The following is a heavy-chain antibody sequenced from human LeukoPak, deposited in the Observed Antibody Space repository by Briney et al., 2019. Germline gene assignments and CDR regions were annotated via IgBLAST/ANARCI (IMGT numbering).Heavy chain of an antibody. V-gene: IGHV5-51*03. J-gene: IGHJ4*02. D-gene: IGHD6-19*01. CDR2: IYPGDSDT. CDR3: ARAIGRTSGWLES. Sequence: KPGEPLKISCEGSGYNFAIYWIAWVRQMPGKGLEWMGMIYPGDSDTRYNPSFQGQVTISADKSISTAYLQWNSLKASDTAIYYCARAIGRTSGWLESWGQGTLVTVSS. CDR1: GYNFAIYW.